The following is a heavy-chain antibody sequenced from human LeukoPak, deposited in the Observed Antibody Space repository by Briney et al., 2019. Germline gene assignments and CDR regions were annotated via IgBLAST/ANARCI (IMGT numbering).Heavy chain of an antibody. J-gene: IGHJ4*02. CDR2: INAGNGNT. CDR3: ARGDRDGYNPFDY. CDR1: GYTFTSYA. V-gene: IGHV1-3*01. Sequence: GASVKVSCKASGYTFTSYAMHWVRQAPGQRLEWMGWINAGNGNTKYSQKFQGRVTITRDTSASTAYMELSSLRSEDTAVYYCARGDRDGYNPFDYWGQGTLVTVSS. D-gene: IGHD5-24*01.